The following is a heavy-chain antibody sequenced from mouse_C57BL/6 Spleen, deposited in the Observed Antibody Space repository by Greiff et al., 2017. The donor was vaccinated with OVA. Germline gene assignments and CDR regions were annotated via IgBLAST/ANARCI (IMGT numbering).Heavy chain of an antibody. CDR1: GYTFTSYW. D-gene: IGHD2-3*01. V-gene: IGHV1-53*01. Sequence: QVQLQQPGTDLVKPGASVKLSCKASGYTFTSYWMHWVKQRPGQGLEWIGNINPSNGGTNYNEKFKSKATLTVDKSSSTAYMQLSSLTSEDSAVYYCARDEGWLLDFDYWGQGTTLTVSS. CDR3: ARDEGWLLDFDY. J-gene: IGHJ2*01. CDR2: INPSNGGT.